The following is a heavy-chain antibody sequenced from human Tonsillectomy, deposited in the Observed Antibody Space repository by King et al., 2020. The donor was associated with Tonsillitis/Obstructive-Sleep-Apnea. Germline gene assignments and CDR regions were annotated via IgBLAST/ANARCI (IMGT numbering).Heavy chain of an antibody. Sequence: VQLVESGGGVVQPGRSLRLSCAASGFTFSSYAMHWVRQAPGKGLEWVAVISYDGSNKYYADSVKGRFTISRDNSKNTLYLQMYSLRAEDTAVYYCAREDVITQGFDYWGQGTLVTVSS. CDR1: GFTFSSYA. J-gene: IGHJ4*02. D-gene: IGHD2/OR15-2a*01. CDR3: AREDVITQGFDY. V-gene: IGHV3-30*04. CDR2: ISYDGSNK.